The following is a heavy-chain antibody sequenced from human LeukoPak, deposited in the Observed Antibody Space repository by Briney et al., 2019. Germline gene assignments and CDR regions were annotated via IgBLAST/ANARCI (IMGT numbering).Heavy chain of an antibody. V-gene: IGHV1-8*01. CDR3: ARATSSSWYDILAYGFDY. CDR1: GYTFTSYG. J-gene: IGHJ4*02. D-gene: IGHD6-13*01. Sequence: ASVKVSCKASGYTFTSYGINWVRQATGQGLEWMGWMNPNSGNTGYAQKFQGRVTMTRNTSISTAYMELSSLRSEDTAVYYCARATSSSWYDILAYGFDYWGQGTLVTVSS. CDR2: MNPNSGNT.